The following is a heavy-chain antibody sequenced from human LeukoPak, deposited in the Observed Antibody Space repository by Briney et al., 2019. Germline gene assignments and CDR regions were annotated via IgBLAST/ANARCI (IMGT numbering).Heavy chain of an antibody. CDR2: ISAYSGNT. V-gene: IGHV1-18*01. CDR1: GYTFTSYG. J-gene: IGHJ4*02. CDR3: AGDRRPTDY. Sequence: ASVKVSCRASGYTFTSYGISWVRQAPGQGLEWMGWISAYSGNTNYAQKLQDRLTMTTDTSTTTAYMELKSLRSDDTAVYYCAGDRRPTDYWGQGTLVTVSS.